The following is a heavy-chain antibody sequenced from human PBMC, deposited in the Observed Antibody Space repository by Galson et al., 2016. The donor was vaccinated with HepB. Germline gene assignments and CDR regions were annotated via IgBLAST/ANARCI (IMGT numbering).Heavy chain of an antibody. V-gene: IGHV1-18*01. D-gene: IGHD2-15*01. CDR1: GYTFINYG. CDR2: IGPYNGNT. J-gene: IGHJ4*02. Sequence: QSGAEVKKPGASVKVSCKASGYTFINYGISWVRQAPGQGLEWIGWIGPYNGNTHSAQKFRDRVDMTKDTSTNTAYLEVGSLRSDDTAVYYCARVGDYSDSRGRRDDYWGQGTLVTVSS. CDR3: ARVGDYSDSRGRRDDY.